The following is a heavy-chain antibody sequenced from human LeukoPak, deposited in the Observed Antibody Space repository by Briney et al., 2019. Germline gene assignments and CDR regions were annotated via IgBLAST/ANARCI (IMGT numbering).Heavy chain of an antibody. J-gene: IGHJ3*02. CDR1: GFTFRTYE. CDR3: ARDGDSGYPAPFDI. V-gene: IGHV3-48*03. Sequence: GGSLRLSCAASGFTFRTYEMAWVRQAPGQGLEWVAHISRSGGNIYYADSVKGRFTISRDNAKNSLYLQMNSLRAEDTAVYYCARDGDSGYPAPFDIWGQGTMVTVSS. CDR2: ISRSGGNI. D-gene: IGHD5-12*01.